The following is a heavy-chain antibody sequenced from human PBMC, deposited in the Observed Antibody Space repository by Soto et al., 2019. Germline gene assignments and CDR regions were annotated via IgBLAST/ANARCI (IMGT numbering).Heavy chain of an antibody. CDR2: ISPSGSP. CDR3: TRGVLA. CDR1: GGSVTRCGYS. J-gene: IGHJ5*02. Sequence: QVQLQESGSRLVRPSQTVFLTCSVYGGSVTRCGYSWSWLRKPPGKGLEWITFISPSGSPAYNPSLKSRVAIPVDRSTNQISLELASVTAGDTAVYYCTRGVLAWGPGTRVTVAS. D-gene: IGHD2-8*01. V-gene: IGHV4-30-2*01.